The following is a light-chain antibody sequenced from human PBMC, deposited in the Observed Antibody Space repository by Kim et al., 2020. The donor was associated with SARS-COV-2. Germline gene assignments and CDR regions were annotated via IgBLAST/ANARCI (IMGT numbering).Light chain of an antibody. Sequence: DIQMTQSPSSLAASVGDRVTIACRASQSIGTYLNWYQHKPGKAPKLLIYAASSLQSGVPSRFSGSGSGTDFTLTISSLQPEDFATYYCQQSHTAPLLTFGGGTKVDI. CDR2: AAS. CDR3: QQSHTAPLLT. V-gene: IGKV1-39*01. J-gene: IGKJ4*01. CDR1: QSIGTY.